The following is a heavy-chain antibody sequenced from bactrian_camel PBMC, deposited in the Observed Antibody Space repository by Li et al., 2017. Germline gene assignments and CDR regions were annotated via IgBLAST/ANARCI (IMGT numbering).Heavy chain of an antibody. V-gene: IGHV3S26*01. D-gene: IGHD2*01. CDR1: GYSYSSYC. CDR3: AASDSSYTRTCASRNAYND. J-gene: IGHJ4*01. CDR2: IDRFGIT. Sequence: HVQLVESGGGSVQAGGSLRLSCVASGYSYSSYCMAWFRQAPGKEREGVAAIDRFGITTYADSVKGRFTVYKDRAKNILYLGMNSLKPEDTAMYYCAASDSSYTRTCASRNAYNDWGQGTQVTVS.